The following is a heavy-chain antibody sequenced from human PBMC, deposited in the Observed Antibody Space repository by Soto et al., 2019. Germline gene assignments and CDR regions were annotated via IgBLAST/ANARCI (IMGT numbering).Heavy chain of an antibody. CDR3: ARDGPAATYFDF. D-gene: IGHD6-25*01. CDR1: GFTFSDYF. CDR2: ISGSGRTL. V-gene: IGHV3-11*01. J-gene: IGHJ4*02. Sequence: GGSLRLSCAASGFTFSDYFMSWIRQAPGKGLEWLSYISGSGRTLHYADSVKGRFSISRDNTRRSLYLQMNSLRVEDTAVYYCARDGPAATYFDFWGQGILVTVSS.